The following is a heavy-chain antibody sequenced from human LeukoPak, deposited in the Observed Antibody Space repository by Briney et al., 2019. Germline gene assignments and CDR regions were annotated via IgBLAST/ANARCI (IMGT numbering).Heavy chain of an antibody. CDR2: ITPIFGTA. D-gene: IGHD3-22*01. J-gene: IGHJ4*02. Sequence: SVKVSCKAPGGTFSRFTISWVRQAPGQGVEWMGGITPIFGTANFAQKFQGRVSITADGSTSTAFMELSSLRSEDTAVYYCAREWGLESSGYYYAYWGQGTLVTVSS. CDR1: GGTFSRFT. V-gene: IGHV1-69*13. CDR3: AREWGLESSGYYYAY.